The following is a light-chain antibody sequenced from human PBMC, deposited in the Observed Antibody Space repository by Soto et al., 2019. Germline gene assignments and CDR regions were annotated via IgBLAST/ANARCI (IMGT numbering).Light chain of an antibody. CDR1: QSVSSN. CDR3: QQYNDWPPYT. Sequence: EIMMTQSPATLSVTPGERATLSCRASQSVSSNLVWYQQKPGQAPRLLIYGASTRATGIPARFSGSGSGTEFTLTISSLQSEDFAVYYCQQYNDWPPYTFGQGTKVDIK. CDR2: GAS. J-gene: IGKJ1*01. V-gene: IGKV3-15*01.